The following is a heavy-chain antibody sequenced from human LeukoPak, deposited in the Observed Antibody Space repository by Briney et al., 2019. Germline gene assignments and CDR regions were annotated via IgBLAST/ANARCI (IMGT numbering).Heavy chain of an antibody. D-gene: IGHD3-22*01. CDR3: ATRGFDSSNYYPVDY. Sequence: GGSLRLSCAASGFTFSSYGMSWVRQAPGKGLEWVSAISEGGGNTYNADSVKGRFTISRDNSKNTLYLQLNNLRAEDTAVYFCATRGFDSSNYYPVDYWGQGTLVTVSS. J-gene: IGHJ4*02. CDR2: ISEGGGNT. CDR1: GFTFSSYG. V-gene: IGHV3-23*01.